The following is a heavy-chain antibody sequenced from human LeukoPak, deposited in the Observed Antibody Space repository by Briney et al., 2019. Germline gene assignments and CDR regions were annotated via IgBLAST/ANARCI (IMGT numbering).Heavy chain of an antibody. CDR2: INHSGST. V-gene: IGHV4-34*01. D-gene: IGHD3-10*01. CDR1: GGSFSGYY. CDR3: ARGRGWFGELRKRWFDP. J-gene: IGHJ5*02. Sequence: SETPSLTCAVYGGSFSGYYWSWIRQPPGKGLEWIGEINHSGSTNYNPSLKSRVTISVDTSKNQFSLKLSSVTAADTAVYYCARGRGWFGELRKRWFDPWGQGTLVTVSS.